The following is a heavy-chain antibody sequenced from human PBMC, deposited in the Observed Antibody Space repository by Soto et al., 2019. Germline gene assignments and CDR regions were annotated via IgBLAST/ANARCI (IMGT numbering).Heavy chain of an antibody. Sequence: GGSLRLSCAASGFAFSSFGMHWVRQAPGKGLGWVAVISYDGSEESYAGSVKGRATVSRDNSKNTVYLQMNRLRGDDSAIYYCAKGRFDVVTISPFDHWGQGTLVTVSS. D-gene: IGHD3-3*02. J-gene: IGHJ4*01. CDR3: AKGRFDVVTISPFDH. CDR2: ISYDGSEE. CDR1: GFAFSSFG. V-gene: IGHV3-30*18.